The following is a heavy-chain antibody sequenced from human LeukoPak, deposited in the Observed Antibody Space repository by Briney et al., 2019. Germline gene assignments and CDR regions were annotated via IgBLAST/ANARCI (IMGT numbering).Heavy chain of an antibody. V-gene: IGHV3-48*03. CDR2: ISSGGSTV. CDR1: GFTFSSYE. D-gene: IGHD4-17*01. CDR3: ARAFYGDLDY. Sequence: GGSLRLSCAASGFTFSSYEINWVRRAPGKGLEWASYISSGGSTVYYADSVKGRFTISRDNAKNSLYLQMSSLRAEDTAVYYCARAFYGDLDYWGQGTLVTVSS. J-gene: IGHJ4*02.